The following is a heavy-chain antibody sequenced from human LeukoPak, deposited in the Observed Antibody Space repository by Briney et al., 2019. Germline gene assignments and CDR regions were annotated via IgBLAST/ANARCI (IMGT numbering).Heavy chain of an antibody. CDR1: GGTFSSYA. CDR2: IIPILGIA. V-gene: IGHV1-69*04. J-gene: IGHJ4*02. CDR3: ARVAAMVPSPIDF. Sequence: SVKVSCKASGGTFSSYAISWVRQAPGQGLEWMGRIIPILGIANYAQKFQGRVTITADKSTSTAYMELSSLRSEDTAVYYCARVAAMVPSPIDFWGQGTLVTVSS. D-gene: IGHD5-18*01.